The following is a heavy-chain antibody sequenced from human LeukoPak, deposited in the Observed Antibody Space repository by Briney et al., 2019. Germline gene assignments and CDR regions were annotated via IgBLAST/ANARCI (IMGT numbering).Heavy chain of an antibody. D-gene: IGHD3-10*01. CDR2: IYYSGST. CDR3: ARGTMVRGVKGENWFDP. V-gene: IGHV4-59*01. Sequence: SETLSLTCTVSGGSISSYYWSWIRQPPGKGLEWIGYIYYSGSTNYNPSLKSRVTISVDTSTNQFSLKLSSVTAADTAVYYCARGTMVRGVKGENWFDPWGQGTLVTVSS. J-gene: IGHJ5*02. CDR1: GGSISSYY.